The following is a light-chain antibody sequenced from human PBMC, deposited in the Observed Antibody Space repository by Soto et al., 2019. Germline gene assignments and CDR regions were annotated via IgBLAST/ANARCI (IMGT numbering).Light chain of an antibody. Sequence: QSVLTQPASVSGSPGQSITISCTGTSSDVGSYNLVSWYQQHPGKAPKLMIYEVSKRPSGVSNHFSGSKSGNTASLTISGLQAEDEADYCCCSYAGSSTYGFGTGTKVTVL. CDR1: SSDVGSYNL. J-gene: IGLJ1*01. V-gene: IGLV2-23*02. CDR2: EVS. CDR3: CSYAGSSTYG.